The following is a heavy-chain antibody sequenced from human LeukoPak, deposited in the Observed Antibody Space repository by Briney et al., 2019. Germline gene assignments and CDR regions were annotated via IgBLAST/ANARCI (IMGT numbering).Heavy chain of an antibody. CDR3: AKGLRGNYDS. J-gene: IGHJ5*01. D-gene: IGHD3-16*01. Sequence: GGFPRHSCVASGFTFNYYAMAWVRPAPEKRLEWVSSITDSGLNTYYADSVQGRITVSRDNAKNTLYLQMNSLRAEDTAVYYCAKGLRGNYDSWGQGTLVTVSS. V-gene: IGHV3-23*01. CDR1: GFTFNYYA. CDR2: ITDSGLNT.